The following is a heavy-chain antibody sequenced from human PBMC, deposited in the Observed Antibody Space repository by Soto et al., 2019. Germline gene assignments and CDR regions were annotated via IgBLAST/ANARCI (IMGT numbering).Heavy chain of an antibody. V-gene: IGHV3-23*01. D-gene: IGHD6-19*01. J-gene: IGHJ3*02. CDR1: GFTFSSYA. CDR3: AKDRGWYSSGWYEAFDI. CDR2: ISGSGGST. Sequence: PGGSLRLSCAASGFTFSSYAMSWVRQAPGKGLEWVSAISGSGGSTYYADSVKGRFTISRDNSKNTLYLQMNSLRAEDTAVYYCAKDRGWYSSGWYEAFDIWGQGTMVTVSS.